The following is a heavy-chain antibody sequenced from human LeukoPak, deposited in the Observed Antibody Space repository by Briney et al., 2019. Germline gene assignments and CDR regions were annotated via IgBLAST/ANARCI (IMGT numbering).Heavy chain of an antibody. J-gene: IGHJ4*02. Sequence: SETLSLTCIVSGGSISSSIYYWAWVRQPPGTGLEWIGTVFYNGATQYSPSLRSRVTISIDTTTNQFSLKLTSVTAADTALYYCARVNSGSLYYFDYWGQGTLVTVSS. D-gene: IGHD3-22*01. CDR3: ARVNSGSLYYFDY. CDR2: VFYNGAT. CDR1: GGSISSSIYY. V-gene: IGHV4-39*07.